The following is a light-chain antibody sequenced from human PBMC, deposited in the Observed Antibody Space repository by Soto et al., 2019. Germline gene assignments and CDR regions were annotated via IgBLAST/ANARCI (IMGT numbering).Light chain of an antibody. CDR2: DAS. Sequence: EIVLTQSPGTLSLSPGERATLSCRASQSVSSSYLAWYQQKPGQAPRFLIYDASSRATGIPDRFSGSGSGTDFTLTISSLQSEDFAVYYCQQYNNWPPTFGQGTRLEI. CDR1: QSVSSSY. CDR3: QQYNNWPPT. V-gene: IGKV3-20*01. J-gene: IGKJ5*01.